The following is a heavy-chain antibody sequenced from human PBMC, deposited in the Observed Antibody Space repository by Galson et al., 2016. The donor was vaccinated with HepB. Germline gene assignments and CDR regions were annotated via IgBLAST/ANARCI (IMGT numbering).Heavy chain of an antibody. CDR3: ARLFVDTTMVGGYYYYGMDV. D-gene: IGHD5-18*01. Sequence: PALVKPTQTLTLTCTFSGFSLTTSGVGVGWIRQPPGKALEWLALIYWDTDKRYSPSLKRRLTITKDTPKNQVVLTMTNMDPVDTATYYCARLFVDTTMVGGYYYYGMDVWGQGTTVIVSS. J-gene: IGHJ6*02. V-gene: IGHV2-5*02. CDR1: GFSLTTSGVG. CDR2: IYWDTDK.